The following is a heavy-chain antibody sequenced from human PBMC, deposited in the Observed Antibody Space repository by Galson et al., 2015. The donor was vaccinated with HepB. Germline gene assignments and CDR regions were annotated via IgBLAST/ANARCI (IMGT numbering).Heavy chain of an antibody. CDR1: GFTFDDYA. J-gene: IGHJ3*02. D-gene: IGHD2-2*01. Sequence: SLRLSCAASGFTFDDYAMHWVRQAPGKGLEWVSGISWNSGSIGYADSVKGRFTISKDNAKNSLYLQMNSLRAEDTALYYCAKDGGLPAATSGAFDIWGQGTMVTVSS. V-gene: IGHV3-9*01. CDR3: AKDGGLPAATSGAFDI. CDR2: ISWNSGSI.